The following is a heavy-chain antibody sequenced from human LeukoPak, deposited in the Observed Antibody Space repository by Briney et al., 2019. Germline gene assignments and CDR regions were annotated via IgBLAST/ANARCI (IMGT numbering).Heavy chain of an antibody. Sequence: GASAKVSCKASGYTFTGYYMHWVRQAPGQGLEWMGWISAYNGNTNYAQKLQGRVTMTTDTSTSTAYMELRSLRSDDTAVYYCARGDAGGYCSSTSCYPGGYWGQGTLVTVSS. J-gene: IGHJ4*02. CDR2: ISAYNGNT. V-gene: IGHV1-18*04. D-gene: IGHD2-2*01. CDR1: GYTFTGYY. CDR3: ARGDAGGYCSSTSCYPGGY.